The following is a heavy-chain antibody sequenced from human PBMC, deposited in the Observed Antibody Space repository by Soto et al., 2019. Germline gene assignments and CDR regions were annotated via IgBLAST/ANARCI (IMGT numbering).Heavy chain of an antibody. CDR2: ISGSSDT. V-gene: IGHV3-23*01. J-gene: IGHJ1*01. CDR1: GFTFTSYG. CDR3: ATYGGDSGGYEYFQR. D-gene: IGHD4-17*01. Sequence: EVQLLESGGGLEPPGGSLRLSCVTSGFTFTSYGMSWVRQAPGKGLEWVSAISGSSDTYYPDSVKGRSTISRDNSRSTLYLQMNSLRAEDTAVYYCATYGGDSGGYEYFQRWGQGCLVTVSS.